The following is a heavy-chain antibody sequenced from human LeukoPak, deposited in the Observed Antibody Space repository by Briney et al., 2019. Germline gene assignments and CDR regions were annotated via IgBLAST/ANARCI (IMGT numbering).Heavy chain of an antibody. V-gene: IGHV4-38-2*02. J-gene: IGHJ4*02. CDR1: GYSISSGYY. CDR2: IYHSGST. CDR3: ARGSTIFGVVNYFDY. Sequence: NPSETLSLTCTVSGYSISSGYYWGWIRQPPGKGLEWIGSIYHSGSTYYNPSLKSRVTISVDTSKNQFPLKLSSVTAADTAVYYCARGSTIFGVVNYFDYWGQGTPVTVSS. D-gene: IGHD3-3*01.